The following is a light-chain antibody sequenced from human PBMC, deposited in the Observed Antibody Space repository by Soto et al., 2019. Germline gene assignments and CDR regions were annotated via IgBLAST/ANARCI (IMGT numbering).Light chain of an antibody. CDR3: HSFDGYLSALI. J-gene: IGLJ2*01. CDR1: GSNTARTQN. V-gene: IGLV1-40*01. Sequence: QSVLTQPPSASGAPGQRVTISCTGNGSNTARTQNVPWYRHLPGTAPKLLIYDNSYRPSGVPDRFSGSKSGTSASLAIAGRQIDDDDYYYCHSFDGYLSALIFGGGTQLTVL. CDR2: DNS.